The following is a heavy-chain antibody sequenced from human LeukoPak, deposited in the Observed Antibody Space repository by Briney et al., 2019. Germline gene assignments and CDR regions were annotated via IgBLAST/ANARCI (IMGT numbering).Heavy chain of an antibody. Sequence: GGSLRLSCEASGFTFSSYAMHWVRQAPGKGLEWVAVISYDGSNKYYADSVKGRFTISRDNSKNTLYLQMNSLRAEDTAVYYCARDQGIAAAGTSWFDPWGQGTLVTVSS. V-gene: IGHV3-30-3*01. J-gene: IGHJ5*02. CDR3: ARDQGIAAAGTSWFDP. D-gene: IGHD6-13*01. CDR1: GFTFSSYA. CDR2: ISYDGSNK.